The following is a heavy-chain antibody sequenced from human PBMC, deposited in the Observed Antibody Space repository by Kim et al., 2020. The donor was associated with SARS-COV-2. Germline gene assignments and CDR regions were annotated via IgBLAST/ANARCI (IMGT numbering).Heavy chain of an antibody. J-gene: IGHJ3*01. V-gene: IGHV3-74*01. CDR3: VRGGNYAYGAFDF. CDR2: IKTDGTSA. CDR1: GFIFSSSW. Sequence: GGSLRLSCVASGFIFSSSWMHWVRQAPGKGLVWVSRIKTDGTSADYADSVKGRFIISRDNGKNTLFVHMNSLRVEDTAVYYCVRGGNYAYGAFDFWGHGTMVTVSS. D-gene: IGHD1-7*01.